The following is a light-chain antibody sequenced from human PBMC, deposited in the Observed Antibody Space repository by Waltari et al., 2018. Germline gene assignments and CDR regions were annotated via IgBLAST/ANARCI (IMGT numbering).Light chain of an antibody. Sequence: VLTQSPATLSLSQGERATLSRRASQSVYTLLAWYQQKPGQAPRLLIYQASKRGAGVPARFSGSGSGTDFTLTISRLEPEDFAVYYCQQHDTWPPLTFGGGTKVEI. J-gene: IGKJ4*01. V-gene: IGKV3-11*01. CDR2: QAS. CDR1: QSVYTL. CDR3: QQHDTWPPLT.